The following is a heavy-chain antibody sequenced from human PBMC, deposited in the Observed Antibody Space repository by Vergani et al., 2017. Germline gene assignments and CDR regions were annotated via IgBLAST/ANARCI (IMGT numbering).Heavy chain of an antibody. J-gene: IGHJ6*02. CDR3: ARGATYYDFWSGYHYGMDV. CDR1: GGSISSYY. CDR2: IYYSGST. Sequence: QVQLQESGPGLVKPSQTLSLTCTVSGGSISSYYWSWIRQPPGKGLEWIGYIYYSGSTNYNPSLKSRVTISVDTSKNQFSLKLSSVTAADTAVYYCARGATYYDFWSGYHYGMDVWGQGP. V-gene: IGHV4-59*01. D-gene: IGHD3-3*01.